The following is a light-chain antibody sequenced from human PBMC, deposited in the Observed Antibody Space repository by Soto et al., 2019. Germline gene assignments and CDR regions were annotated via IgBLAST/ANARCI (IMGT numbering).Light chain of an antibody. CDR2: AAS. CDR3: QQYNNWPPTFT. V-gene: IGKV3-15*01. Sequence: EIVMTQSPATLSVFPGETVTLSCRASQSVSSNLAWYQQKPGQAPRLLIYAASTRATGIPARFSGSGSGTEFTLAISSLQSEDFAIYYCQQYNNWPPTFTFGQGTKLEIK. J-gene: IGKJ2*01. CDR1: QSVSSN.